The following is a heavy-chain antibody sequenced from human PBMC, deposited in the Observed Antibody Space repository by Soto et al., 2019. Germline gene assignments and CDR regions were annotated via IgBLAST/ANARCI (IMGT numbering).Heavy chain of an antibody. CDR1: GGSISSYY. V-gene: IGHV4-59*01. J-gene: IGHJ4*02. CDR2: IYYSGST. CDR3: ARVDYGDYRYFDY. Sequence: SETLSLTCTVSGGSISSYYWSWIRQPPGKGLEWIGYIYYSGSTNYNPSLKSRVTISVDTSKNQFSLKLSSVTAADTAVYYCARVDYGDYRYFDYWGQGTLVTVSS. D-gene: IGHD4-17*01.